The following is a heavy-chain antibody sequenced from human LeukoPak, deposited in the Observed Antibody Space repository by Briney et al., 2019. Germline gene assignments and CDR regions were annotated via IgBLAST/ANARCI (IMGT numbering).Heavy chain of an antibody. V-gene: IGHV3-7*01. D-gene: IGHD2-21*02. CDR3: ARDPRSKGGDWGDFDY. CDR2: IKEDGSGK. J-gene: IGHJ4*02. CDR1: GFTVSGDY. Sequence: GGSLRLSCAVSGFTVSGDYMSWVRQAPGKGLEWVANIKEDGSGKYYVDSVKGRFTISRDNAKNSVYLQMNSLRVEDTAVYYCARDPRSKGGDWGDFDYWGQGTLVTVSS.